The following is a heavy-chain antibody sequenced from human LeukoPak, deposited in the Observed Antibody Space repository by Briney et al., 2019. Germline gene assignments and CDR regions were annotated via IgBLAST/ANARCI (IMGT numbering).Heavy chain of an antibody. CDR3: ARSTGVRGLTAQGY. CDR2: INTNTGNP. Sequence: ASVKVSCKASGYTFTSYAMNWVRQAPGQGLECMRWINTNTGNPTYAQGFTGGFVFSLDTSVSTAYLQISSLKAEDTAVYYCARSTGVRGLTAQGYWGQGTLVTVSS. V-gene: IGHV7-4-1*02. D-gene: IGHD3-10*01. CDR1: GYTFTSYA. J-gene: IGHJ4*02.